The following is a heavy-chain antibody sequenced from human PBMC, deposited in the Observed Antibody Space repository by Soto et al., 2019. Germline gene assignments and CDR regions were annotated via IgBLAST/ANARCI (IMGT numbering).Heavy chain of an antibody. CDR3: ARQASMVRGVIIASGFDY. J-gene: IGHJ4*02. CDR1: GGSISSSSYY. CDR2: IYYSGST. V-gene: IGHV4-39*01. Sequence: SETLSLTCTVSGGSISSSSYYWGWIRQPPGKGLEWIGSIYYSGSTYYNPSLKSRVTISVDTSKNQFSLKLSSVTAADTAVYYCARQASMVRGVIIASGFDYWGQGTLVTVSS. D-gene: IGHD3-10*01.